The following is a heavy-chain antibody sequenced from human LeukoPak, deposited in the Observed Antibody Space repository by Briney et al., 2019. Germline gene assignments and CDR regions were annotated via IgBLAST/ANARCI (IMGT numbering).Heavy chain of an antibody. J-gene: IGHJ4*02. CDR3: ARRLGSAWYFDY. V-gene: IGHV4-39*01. Sequence: PSETLSLTCTVSADSISNSNYSWGWFRQPPGKGLEWIGSIYYTGSTHYNPSLKSRVTISVDTSKSQFSLKLSSVTAADTAVFYCARRLGSAWYFDYWGQGTLVTVSS. CDR2: IYYTGST. D-gene: IGHD6-25*01. CDR1: ADSISNSNYS.